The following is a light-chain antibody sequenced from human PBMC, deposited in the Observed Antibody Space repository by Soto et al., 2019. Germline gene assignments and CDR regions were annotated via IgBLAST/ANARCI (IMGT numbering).Light chain of an antibody. V-gene: IGLV2-14*01. J-gene: IGLJ1*01. CDR2: DVS. Sequence: QSVLTRPASVSGSPGQSITISCTGTSSDVGGYNYVSWYQQHPGKAPKLMIYDVSNRPSGVSNRFSGSKSGNTASLTISGLQAEDEADYYCSSYTSSSTPLDVFGTGTKLTVL. CDR3: SSYTSSSTPLDV. CDR1: SSDVGGYNY.